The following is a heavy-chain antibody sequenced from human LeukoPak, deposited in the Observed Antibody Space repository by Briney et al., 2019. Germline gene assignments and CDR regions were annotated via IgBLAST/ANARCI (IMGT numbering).Heavy chain of an antibody. CDR1: GYTFTSYD. J-gene: IGHJ4*02. V-gene: IGHV1-8*01. CDR2: MNPNSGNT. CDR3: ARGYYGDYVYDY. D-gene: IGHD4-17*01. Sequence: GASVKVSCKASGYTFTSYDINWVRQATGQGLEWMGWMNPNSGNTGYAQKFQGRVTMTRNTSISTAYMELSSLRPEDTAVYYCARGYYGDYVYDYWGQGTLVTVSS.